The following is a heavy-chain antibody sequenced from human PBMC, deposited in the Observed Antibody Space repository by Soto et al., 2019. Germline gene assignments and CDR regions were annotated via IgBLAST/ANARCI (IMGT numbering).Heavy chain of an antibody. CDR1: GGTFSSYA. CDR2: IIPMFGTA. J-gene: IGHJ6*02. V-gene: IGHV1-69*06. D-gene: IGHD2-21*02. CDR3: ARGIVVVTAARHNYYGMDV. Sequence: QVQVVQSGGEVKKPGSSVKVSCKASGGTFSSYAISWVRQAPGQGLEWMGGIIPMFGTANYAQKVQGSVTITADKATSTAYMELSSLRSEDTAVYYCARGIVVVTAARHNYYGMDVWGQGTTVTVSS.